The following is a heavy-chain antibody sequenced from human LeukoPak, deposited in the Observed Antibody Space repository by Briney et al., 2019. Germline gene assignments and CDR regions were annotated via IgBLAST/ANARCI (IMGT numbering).Heavy chain of an antibody. Sequence: GGSLRLSSAASGFTFSSHTMNWVRQAPGKGLEWVSSISSTSTSIYHADSVKGRFTISRDNTKNSLYLQMDSLRAEDTAVYYCARGFRAFDFWAQGAMVTVSS. V-gene: IGHV3-21*01. CDR2: ISSTSTSI. CDR1: GFTFSSHT. CDR3: ARGFRAFDF. J-gene: IGHJ3*01.